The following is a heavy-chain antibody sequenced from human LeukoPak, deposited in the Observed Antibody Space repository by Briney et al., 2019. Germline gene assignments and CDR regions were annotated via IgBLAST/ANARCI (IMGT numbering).Heavy chain of an antibody. CDR2: IKQDGSEK. D-gene: IGHD3-9*01. CDR3: ARGGDILTGYYNIRAFDI. J-gene: IGHJ3*02. V-gene: IGHV3-7*03. CDR1: GFTFSSFW. Sequence: GGCLRLSCAAAGFTFSSFWMSWVRQAAGKGLEWVANIKQDGSEKYYVDSVKGRFTISRDNAKNSLYLQTNSLRAEDTAVYYCARGGDILTGYYNIRAFDIWGQGTMVTVSS.